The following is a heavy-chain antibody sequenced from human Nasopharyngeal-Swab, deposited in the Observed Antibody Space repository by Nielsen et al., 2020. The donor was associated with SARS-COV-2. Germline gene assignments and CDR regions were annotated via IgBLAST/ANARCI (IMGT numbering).Heavy chain of an antibody. Sequence: RQDPGKGLEWIGEINHSGSTNYNPSLKSRVTISVDTSKNQFSLKLSSVTAADTAVYYCARDCKDSRGHYFDYWGQGTLVTVSS. CDR3: ARDCKDSRGHYFDY. D-gene: IGHD3-22*01. CDR2: INHSGST. J-gene: IGHJ4*02. V-gene: IGHV4-34*09.